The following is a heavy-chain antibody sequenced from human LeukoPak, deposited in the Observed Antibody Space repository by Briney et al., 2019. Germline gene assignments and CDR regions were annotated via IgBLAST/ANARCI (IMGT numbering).Heavy chain of an antibody. Sequence: PGGSLRLSCAASGFTFSSYGMHWVRQAPGKGLEWVAVIWYDGSNKYYADSVKGRFTISRDNSKNTLYLQMNRLRAEDTAVYYCARTTYYYDSSGYWHAFDIWGQGTMVTVSS. D-gene: IGHD3-22*01. CDR1: GFTFSSYG. J-gene: IGHJ3*02. CDR3: ARTTYYYDSSGYWHAFDI. V-gene: IGHV3-33*01. CDR2: IWYDGSNK.